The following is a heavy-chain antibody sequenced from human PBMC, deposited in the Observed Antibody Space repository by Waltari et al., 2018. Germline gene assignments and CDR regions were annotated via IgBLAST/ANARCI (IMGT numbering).Heavy chain of an antibody. CDR1: GFTFSSYW. D-gene: IGHD6-13*01. Sequence: EVQLVESGGGLVQPGGSLRLSCAASGFTFSSYWMSWFRQAPGKGLEWVANIKQDGSEKYYVDSVKGRFTISRDNAKNSLYLQMNSLRAEDTAVYYCARDGSQQLTPYYYYYMDVWGKGTTVTVSS. CDR3: ARDGSQQLTPYYYYYMDV. V-gene: IGHV3-7*01. CDR2: IKQDGSEK. J-gene: IGHJ6*03.